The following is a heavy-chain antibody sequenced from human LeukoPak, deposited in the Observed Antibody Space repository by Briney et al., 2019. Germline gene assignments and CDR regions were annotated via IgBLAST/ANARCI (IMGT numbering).Heavy chain of an antibody. Sequence: PGGSLRLSCAASGFTVSNNYMSWVRRAPGKGLEWVSVTYSGGSTYYADSVKGRFTISRDNSKNTLYLQMNSLRAEDTAVYYCVRDLNLWGQGTLVTVSS. CDR2: TYSGGST. CDR3: VRDLNL. CDR1: GFTVSNNY. V-gene: IGHV3-66*01. J-gene: IGHJ4*02.